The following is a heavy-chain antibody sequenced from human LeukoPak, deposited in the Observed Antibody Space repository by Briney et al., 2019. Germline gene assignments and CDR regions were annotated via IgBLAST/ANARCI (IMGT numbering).Heavy chain of an antibody. CDR3: AREWWSSRWFDP. CDR2: IDYSGNT. V-gene: IGHV4-59*02. D-gene: IGHD2-8*02. CDR1: GGSVNSYY. Sequence: SETLSLTCTVSGGSVNSYYWSWIRQPPGKGLEWLGYIDYSGNTNYSPSLQSRLTISVDTSKKQFFLKLNSVTAADTAVYYCAREWWSSRWFDPWGQGTVVTVSS. J-gene: IGHJ5*02.